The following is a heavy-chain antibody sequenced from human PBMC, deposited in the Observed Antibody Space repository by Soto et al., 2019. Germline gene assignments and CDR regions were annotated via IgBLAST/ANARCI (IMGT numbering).Heavy chain of an antibody. Sequence: SVKVSCKASGGTFSSYAISWVRQAPGQGLEWMGGIIPIFGTANCAQKFQGRVTITADESTSTAYMELSSLRSEDTAVYYCARHDRYCSSTSCYTGTFDYWGQGTLVTAPQ. CDR1: GGTFSSYA. D-gene: IGHD2-2*02. CDR2: IIPIFGTA. J-gene: IGHJ4*02. CDR3: ARHDRYCSSTSCYTGTFDY. V-gene: IGHV1-69*13.